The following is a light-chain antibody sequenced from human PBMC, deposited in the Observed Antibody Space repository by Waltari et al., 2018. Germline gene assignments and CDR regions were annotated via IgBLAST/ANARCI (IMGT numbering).Light chain of an antibody. CDR1: SGHSNYA. CDR3: QTWGTGIQV. J-gene: IGLJ3*02. V-gene: IGLV4-69*01. Sequence: QLVLTQSPSASASLGASVKLTCTLSSGHSNYAIAWHPQQPEKGPRYLMKLNDDGSHNEGGGIPDRFSGSRSGAERYLTISRLQSEDEADYYCQTWGTGIQVFGGGTKLTVL. CDR2: LNDDGSH.